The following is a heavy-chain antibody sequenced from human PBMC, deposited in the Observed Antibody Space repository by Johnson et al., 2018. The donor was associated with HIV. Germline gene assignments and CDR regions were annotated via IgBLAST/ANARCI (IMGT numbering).Heavy chain of an antibody. V-gene: IGHV3-30-3*01. CDR1: GFNFDDYT. CDR3: AREWELLGSAFDI. CDR2: ISYDGSNK. J-gene: IGHJ3*02. D-gene: IGHD1-26*01. Sequence: QEQLVVSGGAVVQPGGSLRLSCAASGFNFDDYTMHWVRQVPGQGLERVAVISYDGSNKYYADSVKGRFTISRDNSKNTLYLQMNSLRAEDTAVYYCAREWELLGSAFDIWGQGTMVTVSS.